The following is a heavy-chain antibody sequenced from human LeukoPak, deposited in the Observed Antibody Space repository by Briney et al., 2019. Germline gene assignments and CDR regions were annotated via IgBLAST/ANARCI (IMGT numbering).Heavy chain of an antibody. Sequence: LAGGSLRLSCAASGLTFSTYWMSWVRQPPGKGLEWVANIKQDGSKKYYVDSVRGRFTVSRANAKNSLYLQLNRLRAEVTAAYYCARDSIDPGVAAAGNYDYWGQGTLVTVSS. CDR2: IKQDGSKK. V-gene: IGHV3-7*01. CDR3: ARDSIDPGVAAAGNYDY. J-gene: IGHJ4*02. D-gene: IGHD6-13*01. CDR1: GLTFSTYW.